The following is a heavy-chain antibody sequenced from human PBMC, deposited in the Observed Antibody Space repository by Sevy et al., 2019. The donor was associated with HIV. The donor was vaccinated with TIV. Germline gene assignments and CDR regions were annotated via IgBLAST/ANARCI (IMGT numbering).Heavy chain of an antibody. V-gene: IGHV3-30-3*01. CDR3: ARDQETVTIEYFQH. Sequence: GGSLRLSCAASGFTFSSYAMHWVRQAPGKGLEWVAVISYDGSSKYYADSVKGRFTISRDNSKNTLYLQMNSLRAEDMAVYYCARDQETVTIEYFQHWGQGTLVTVSS. D-gene: IGHD4-17*01. CDR2: ISYDGSSK. CDR1: GFTFSSYA. J-gene: IGHJ1*01.